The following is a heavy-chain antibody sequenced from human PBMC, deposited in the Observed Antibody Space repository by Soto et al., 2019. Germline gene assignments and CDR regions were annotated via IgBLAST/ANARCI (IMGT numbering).Heavy chain of an antibody. CDR1: GGTFSSYA. D-gene: IGHD2-2*01. CDR3: VRGPHCSSTSCYPDY. Sequence: QVQLVQSGDEVKKPGSSVKVSCKASGGTFSSYAISWVRQAPGQGLERMGGIIPIFGTANYAQTFQGRVTITADESTSTSYMELSSLRSEDTAVYYCVRGPHCSSTSCYPDYWGQRTLVTVS. V-gene: IGHV1-69*01. CDR2: IIPIFGTA. J-gene: IGHJ4*02.